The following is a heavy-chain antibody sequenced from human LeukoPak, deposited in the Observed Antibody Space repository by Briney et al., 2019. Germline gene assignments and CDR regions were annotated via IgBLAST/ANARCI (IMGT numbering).Heavy chain of an antibody. J-gene: IGHJ3*02. D-gene: IGHD2/OR15-2a*01. CDR1: GFTFSSYE. CDR3: ARRLYIVRGAFDI. V-gene: IGHV3-53*01. Sequence: GGSLRLSCAASGFTFSSYEMNWVRQAPGKGLEWVSLIYSGGTTYYADSMKGRFTISRDNSKNTVHLQMNNLRAEDTAMYFCARRLYIVRGAFDIWGQGTMVTVSS. CDR2: IYSGGTT.